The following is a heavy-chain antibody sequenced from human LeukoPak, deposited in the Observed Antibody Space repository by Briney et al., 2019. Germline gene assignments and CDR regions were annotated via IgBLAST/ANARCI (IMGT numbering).Heavy chain of an antibody. D-gene: IGHD3-22*01. J-gene: IGHJ4*02. CDR1: GFTFSSYA. CDR3: AKVSGYYYDSSGYNWFDY. V-gene: IGHV3-23*01. Sequence: PGGSLRLSCAASGFTFSSYAMSWVRQAPGKGLEWVSAISGSGGSTYYADSVKGRFTISRDNSKNTLYLQMNSLRAEDTAVYYCAKVSGYYYDSSGYNWFDYWGQGTLVTVSS. CDR2: ISGSGGST.